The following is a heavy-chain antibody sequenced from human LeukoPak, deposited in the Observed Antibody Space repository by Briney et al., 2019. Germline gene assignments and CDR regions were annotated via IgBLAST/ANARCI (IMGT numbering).Heavy chain of an antibody. Sequence: ASVKVSCKASGYTFTRYGISWVRQAPGQGLEWMGMIYPRDGSTSYAQKFQGRVTVTRDTSTSTVHMELSGLRSEDTAVYYCARDQEGFDYWGQGTLVTVSS. CDR3: ARDQEGFDY. J-gene: IGHJ4*02. CDR2: IYPRDGST. CDR1: GYTFTRYG. V-gene: IGHV1-46*01.